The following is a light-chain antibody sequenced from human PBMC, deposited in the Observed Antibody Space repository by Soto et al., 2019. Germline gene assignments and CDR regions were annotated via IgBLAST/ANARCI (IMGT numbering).Light chain of an antibody. CDR3: QQYYDWPIT. Sequence: EIGMTQSPGTLSVSPGEIATLSCRASQSVSSNLAWYQQKPGQAPRLLIYGASSRATGIPARFSGSGYGTEFNLTISSLQSEDFAVYYCQQYYDWPITFGQGTRLEIK. V-gene: IGKV3-15*01. J-gene: IGKJ5*01. CDR1: QSVSSN. CDR2: GAS.